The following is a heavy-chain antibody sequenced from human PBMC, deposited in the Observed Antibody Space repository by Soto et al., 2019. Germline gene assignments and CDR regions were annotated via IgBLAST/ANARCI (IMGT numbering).Heavy chain of an antibody. Sequence: PSETLSLTCTVSGGSLNSFYLSWLRPPPGKGLEWVGYIHYTGSTNYNPSLKSRLTISVDTSKNQFSLKLSSVTAADTAVYYFGGGGWFLDFWVPGTLVTGSS. CDR1: GGSLNSFY. D-gene: IGHD6-19*01. V-gene: IGHV4-59*01. CDR2: IHYTGST. J-gene: IGHJ4*02. CDR3: GGGGWFLDF.